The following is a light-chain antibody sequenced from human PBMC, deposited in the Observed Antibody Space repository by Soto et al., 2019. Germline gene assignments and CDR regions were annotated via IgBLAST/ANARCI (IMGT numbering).Light chain of an antibody. CDR1: RSDVGSYTY. Sequence: QSARTQPASVSGSPRQSITISCPGARSDVGSYTYVSWYQQHPGKAPKLMIYEVNNRPSGVSNRFSGSKSGNTASLTISGLQAEDEADYYCSSYTSSGTLYAFGTGTRSPS. CDR2: EVN. CDR3: SSYTSSGTLYA. V-gene: IGLV2-14*01. J-gene: IGLJ1*01.